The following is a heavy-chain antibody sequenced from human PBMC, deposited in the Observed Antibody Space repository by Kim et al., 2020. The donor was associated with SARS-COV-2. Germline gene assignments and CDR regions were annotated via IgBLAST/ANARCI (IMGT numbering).Heavy chain of an antibody. CDR2: ISHDGKIQ. Sequence: GGSLRLSCAASGFSLSTHDMHWARQVSGKGLEWVATISHDGKIQYYGDSVKGRFTISRDNSKNTLYLQMSNLRAEDTAVYYCAKDEDGVGSFNWFDPWGQGTLVIVSS. CDR1: GFSLSTHD. J-gene: IGHJ5*02. CDR3: AKDEDGVGSFNWFDP. D-gene: IGHD3-10*01. V-gene: IGHV3-30*18.